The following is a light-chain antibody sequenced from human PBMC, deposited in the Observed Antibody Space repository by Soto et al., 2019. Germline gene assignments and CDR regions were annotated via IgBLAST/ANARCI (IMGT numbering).Light chain of an antibody. CDR1: SSDIGGYKH. Sequence: QSALTQPASVSGSPGQSITISCTGTSSDIGGYKHVSWYQQHPGKAPKLMIYEVSNRPSGVSNRFSGSKSGNTASLTISGLQAEDEADYYCSSYAGSNNLVFGGGTKVTVL. V-gene: IGLV2-14*01. CDR3: SSYAGSNNLV. CDR2: EVS. J-gene: IGLJ2*01.